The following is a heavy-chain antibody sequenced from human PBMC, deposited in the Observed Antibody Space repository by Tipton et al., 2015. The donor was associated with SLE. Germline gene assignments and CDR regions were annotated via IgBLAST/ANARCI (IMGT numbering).Heavy chain of an antibody. Sequence: TLSLTCTISGGSISSSDYYWGWIRQPPGKGLEWIGSMYYRGSTYYNPSLESRVTMSVDTSKNRIFLKLTSVTAADTAVYFCARDDGAYHGGYSPAFDIWGRGTLVTVSS. J-gene: IGHJ3*02. CDR3: ARDDGAYHGGYSPAFDI. V-gene: IGHV4-39*07. CDR1: GGSISSSDYY. CDR2: MYYRGST. D-gene: IGHD4-23*01.